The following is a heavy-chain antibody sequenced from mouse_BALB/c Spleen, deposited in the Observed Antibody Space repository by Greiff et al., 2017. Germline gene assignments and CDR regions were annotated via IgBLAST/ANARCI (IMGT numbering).Heavy chain of an antibody. Sequence: EVKLVQSGGGLVQPGGSLKLSCAASGFTFSSYGMSWVRQTPDKRLELVATINSNGGSTYYPDSVKGRFTISRDNAKNTLYLQMSSLKSEDTAMYYCARGGYYGPYAMDYWGQGTSVTVSS. V-gene: IGHV5-6-3*01. CDR2: INSNGGST. D-gene: IGHD1-1*01. J-gene: IGHJ4*01. CDR3: ARGGYYGPYAMDY. CDR1: GFTFSSYG.